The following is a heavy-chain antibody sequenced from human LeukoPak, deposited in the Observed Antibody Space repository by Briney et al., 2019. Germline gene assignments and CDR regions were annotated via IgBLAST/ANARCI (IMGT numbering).Heavy chain of an antibody. D-gene: IGHD2-2*01. V-gene: IGHV1-46*01. CDR2: INPSGGST. CDR1: GYTFTSYY. Sequence: GASVKVSCKASGYTFTSYYMHWVRQAPGQGLEWMGIINPSGGSTSYAQKFQGRVTMTRDMSTSTVYMELGSLRSEDTALYYCAKSKAVVVPANIVFNCWGQGTLVTVSS. CDR3: AKSKAVVVPANIVFNC. J-gene: IGHJ4*02.